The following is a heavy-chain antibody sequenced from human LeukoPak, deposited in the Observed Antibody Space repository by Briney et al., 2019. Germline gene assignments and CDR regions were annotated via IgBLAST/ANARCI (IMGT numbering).Heavy chain of an antibody. J-gene: IGHJ4*02. V-gene: IGHV3-33*06. CDR1: GFTFSNYG. CDR3: AKDIQEYSSGWYVDY. CDR2: IWFDGSNK. D-gene: IGHD6-19*01. Sequence: GGSLRLSCAASGFTFSNYGMHWVRQAPGKGLEWVAVIWFDGSNKYYADSVKGRFTISRDNSKNTLYLQVNSLRAEDTAVYFCAKDIQEYSSGWYVDYWGQGTLVTVSS.